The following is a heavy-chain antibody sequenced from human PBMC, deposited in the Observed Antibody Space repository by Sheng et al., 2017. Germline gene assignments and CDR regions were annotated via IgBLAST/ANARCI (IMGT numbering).Heavy chain of an antibody. Sequence: QVQLVQSGAEVKKPGSSVKVSCRASGGTFSSNGISWVRQAPGQGLEWMGGIIPIFGTANYAQKFQGRVTNTADESTSTAYMELSSLRSDDTAMYYCARDRGAKDAFDIWGQGTMVTVSS. CDR3: ARDRGAKDAFDI. D-gene: IGHD1-26*01. CDR1: GGTFSSNG. J-gene: IGHJ3*02. V-gene: IGHV1-69*13. CDR2: IIPIFGTA.